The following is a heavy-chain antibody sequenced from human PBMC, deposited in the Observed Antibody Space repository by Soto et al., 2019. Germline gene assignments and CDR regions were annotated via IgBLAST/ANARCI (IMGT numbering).Heavy chain of an antibody. J-gene: IGHJ5*02. CDR2: INHSGST. CDR3: ARDGGYCSGGSCPGGSWFDP. D-gene: IGHD2-15*01. Sequence: SETLSLTCAVYGGSFSGYYWSWIRQPPGKGLEWIGEINHSGSTNYNPSLKSRVTISVDTSKNQFSLKLSSVTAADTAVYYCARDGGYCSGGSCPGGSWFDPWGQGTLVTVSS. V-gene: IGHV4-34*01. CDR1: GGSFSGYY.